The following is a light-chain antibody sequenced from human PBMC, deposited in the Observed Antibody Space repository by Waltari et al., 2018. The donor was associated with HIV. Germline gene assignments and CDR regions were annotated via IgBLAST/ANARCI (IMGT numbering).Light chain of an antibody. CDR2: KDS. CDR1: VLPKQY. V-gene: IGLV3-25*03. J-gene: IGLJ7*01. Sequence: SYVLTQPPSVSVSPGQTARITCSGDVLPKQYAYWYQQKPGQAPVVVISKDSERPSGIPERFSGSSSGTTVTLTISGVQAEDEADYYCQSADSSGTYAVFGGGTQLTVL. CDR3: QSADSSGTYAV.